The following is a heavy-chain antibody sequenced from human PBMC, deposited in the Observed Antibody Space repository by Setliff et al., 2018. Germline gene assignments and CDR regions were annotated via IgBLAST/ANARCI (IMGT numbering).Heavy chain of an antibody. J-gene: IGHJ4*02. V-gene: IGHV4-61*09. Sequence: PSETLSLTCTVSGGSISSGSYYWSWIRQPAGKGLEWIGHIYTSGSTNYNPSLKSRVTISVDTSKNQFSLKLSSVTAADTAVYYCARSRAAANDYWGQGTLVTAPQ. CDR3: ARSRAAANDY. CDR1: GGSISSGSYY. CDR2: IYTSGST. D-gene: IGHD6-13*01.